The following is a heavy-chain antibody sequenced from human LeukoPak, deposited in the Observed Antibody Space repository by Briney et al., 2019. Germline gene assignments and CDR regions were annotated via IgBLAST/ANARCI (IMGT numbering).Heavy chain of an antibody. D-gene: IGHD2-8*01. J-gene: IGHJ4*02. Sequence: ASVKVSCKASGYTFTSYGISWVRQAPGQGLEWMGWISAYNGNTNYALKLQGRVTMTTDTSTSTAYMELRSLRSDDTAVYYCARYIVLMVYASEGFDYWGQGTLVTVSS. V-gene: IGHV1-18*01. CDR1: GYTFTSYG. CDR3: ARYIVLMVYASEGFDY. CDR2: ISAYNGNT.